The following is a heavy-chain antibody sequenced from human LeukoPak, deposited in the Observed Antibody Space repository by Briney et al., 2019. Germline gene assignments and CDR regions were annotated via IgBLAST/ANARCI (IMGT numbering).Heavy chain of an antibody. CDR1: GFTFSSYA. Sequence: PGGSLRLSCAASGFTFSSYAMSWVRHAPGKGLESVSVINDIGGSTYYADSVKGRFTISRDNSKNTLYLQMNSLRAEDTAVYYCAKYVCSSTSCYRSFDYWGQGTLVTVSS. V-gene: IGHV3-23*01. CDR2: INDIGGST. J-gene: IGHJ4*02. CDR3: AKYVCSSTSCYRSFDY. D-gene: IGHD2-2*01.